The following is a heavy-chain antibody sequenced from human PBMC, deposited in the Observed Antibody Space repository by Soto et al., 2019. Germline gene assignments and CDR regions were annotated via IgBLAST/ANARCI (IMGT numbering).Heavy chain of an antibody. D-gene: IGHD1-26*01. CDR2: ISYDGSNE. J-gene: IGHJ4*02. CDR1: GFTFSSHG. CDR3: AKDAGGSSYFYY. V-gene: IGHV3-30*18. Sequence: QVQLVESGGGVVQPGRSLRLSCAASGFTFSSHGMHWVRQTPSKGLEWVAVISYDGSNEYYADSVKGRFTISRDNSKNTLYLQMNSLRAEDTAVYYCAKDAGGSSYFYYLGQGTLVTVSS.